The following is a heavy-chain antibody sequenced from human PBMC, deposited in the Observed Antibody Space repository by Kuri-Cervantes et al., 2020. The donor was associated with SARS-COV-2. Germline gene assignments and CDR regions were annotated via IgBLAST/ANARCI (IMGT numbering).Heavy chain of an antibody. CDR1: GFTFSDYY. D-gene: IGHD3-3*01. V-gene: IGHV3-11*04. J-gene: IGHJ4*02. Sequence: GESRKISCAASGFTFSDYYMSWIRQAPGKGLEWVSYISSSGSTIYYADSVKGRFTISRDNAKNSLYLQMNSLRAEDTAVYYCARTDFWSGYYVDYWGQGTLVTVSS. CDR2: ISSSGSTI. CDR3: ARTDFWSGYYVDY.